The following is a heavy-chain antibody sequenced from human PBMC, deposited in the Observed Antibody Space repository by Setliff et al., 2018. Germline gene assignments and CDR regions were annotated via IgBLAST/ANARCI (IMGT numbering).Heavy chain of an antibody. D-gene: IGHD6-6*01. J-gene: IGHJ4*02. CDR2: IYFTGST. CDR3: ARGRNVAARLFDS. V-gene: IGHV4-31*03. Sequence: SETLSLTCTVSGGSIKTSGYYWSWIRQHPGKGLEWIGYIYFTGSTDYNPSLKSRVTISIDTSENQFSLKLSSVTAADTALYFCARGRNVAARLFDSWGQGTLVTVSS. CDR1: GGSIKTSGYY.